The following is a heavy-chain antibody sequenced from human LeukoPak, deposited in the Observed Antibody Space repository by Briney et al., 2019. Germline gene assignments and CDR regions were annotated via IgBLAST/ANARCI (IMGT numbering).Heavy chain of an antibody. CDR3: AKPRNDYSNSPHFDY. D-gene: IGHD4-11*01. Sequence: PGGSLRLSCAASGFTFSSYAMSWVRQAPGKGLEWVSVVSGSGGSTYYADSVKGRFTISRDNSKNTPYLQMNSLRAEDTAVYYCAKPRNDYSNSPHFDYWGQGTLVTVSS. CDR2: VSGSGGST. V-gene: IGHV3-23*01. J-gene: IGHJ4*02. CDR1: GFTFSSYA.